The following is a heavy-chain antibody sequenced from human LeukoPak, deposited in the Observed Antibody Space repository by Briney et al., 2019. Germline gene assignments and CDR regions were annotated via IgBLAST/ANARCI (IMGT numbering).Heavy chain of an antibody. CDR3: ARGRAYYDILTGYYTHQYNNGMEV. CDR2: MHPNSGNT. CDR1: GYTFTSYD. D-gene: IGHD3-9*01. Sequence: EASVKVSCKASGYTFTSYDINWVRQATGQGLKWMGWMHPNSGNTGYAQKFQDRVTMTRNTSISTAYMELSSLRSGDTAVYYCARGRAYYDILTGYYTHQYNNGMEVWGQGTTVTVSS. V-gene: IGHV1-8*01. J-gene: IGHJ6*02.